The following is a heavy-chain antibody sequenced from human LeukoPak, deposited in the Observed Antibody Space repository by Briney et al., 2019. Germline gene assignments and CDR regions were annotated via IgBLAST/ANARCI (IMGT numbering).Heavy chain of an antibody. V-gene: IGHV3-48*01. J-gene: IGHJ4*02. D-gene: IGHD5-18*01. CDR3: ARDGVDTATYFDY. CDR2: ISSSSTI. Sequence: GGSLRLSCAASGFTFSSYSMNWVRQAPGKGLEWVSYISSSSTIYYADSVKGRFTISRDNAKNSLYLQMNSLRAEDTAVFYCARDGVDTATYFDYWGQGTLVTVSS. CDR1: GFTFSSYS.